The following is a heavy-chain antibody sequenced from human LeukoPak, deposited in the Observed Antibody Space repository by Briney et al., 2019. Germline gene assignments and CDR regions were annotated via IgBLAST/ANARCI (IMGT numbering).Heavy chain of an antibody. J-gene: IGHJ6*03. V-gene: IGHV1-18*01. CDR2: ISAYNSNT. CDR1: GYTFTSYG. D-gene: IGHD2-15*01. CDR3: ARDLYCSGGSCYYYYYYMDV. Sequence: GASVKVSCKASGYTFTSYGISWVRQAPGQGLEWMGWISAYNSNTNYAQKLQGRVTMTTGTSTSTAYMELRSLRSDDTAVYYCARDLYCSGGSCYYYYYYMDVWGKGTTVTVSS.